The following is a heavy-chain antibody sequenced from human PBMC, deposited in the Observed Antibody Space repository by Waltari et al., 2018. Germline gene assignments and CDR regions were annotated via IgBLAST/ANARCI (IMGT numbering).Heavy chain of an antibody. CDR1: GGSISSRSYC. CDR3: ARAAINSSARAPNRYYFDY. CDR2: ICYSGDT. J-gene: IGHJ4*02. D-gene: IGHD6-19*01. V-gene: IGHV4-39*07. Sequence: QLQLQESGPGLVKPSETLSLTCSVSGGSISSRSYCWGWIRQPPGKGLEWIGNICYSGDTFFKPSLKRPVNISADQAKDQFFPRLNSVTAAETGVYYCARAAINSSARAPNRYYFDYWGQGTQVPVSS.